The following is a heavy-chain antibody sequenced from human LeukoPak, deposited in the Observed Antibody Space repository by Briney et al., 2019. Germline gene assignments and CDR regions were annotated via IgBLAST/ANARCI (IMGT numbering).Heavy chain of an antibody. D-gene: IGHD3-22*01. CDR2: IYYSGST. CDR1: GGSISSSSYY. Sequence: SETLSLTCTVSGGSISSSSYYWGWIRQPPGKGLEWIGSIYYSGSTNYNPSLKSRVTISVDTSKNQFSLKLSSVTAADTAVYYCARGEGKGPKGPSGYYYSWGQGTLVTVSS. V-gene: IGHV4-39*07. CDR3: ARGEGKGPKGPSGYYYS. J-gene: IGHJ4*02.